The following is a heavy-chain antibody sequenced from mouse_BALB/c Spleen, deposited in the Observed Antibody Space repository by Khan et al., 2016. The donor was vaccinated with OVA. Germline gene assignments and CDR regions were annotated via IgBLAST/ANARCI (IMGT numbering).Heavy chain of an antibody. V-gene: IGHV1-7*01. CDR2: INPTSGYA. J-gene: IGHJ2*01. Sequence: VKLPESGAELAKPGASVKMSCTASGYTFTSYWMHWIKQRPGQGLEWIGYINPTSGYADYNQKFKDKATLTADKSTSTAYMQLSSLTSDDSAVYYCARDRIDYWGQGTALTVSS. CDR3: ARDRIDY. CDR1: GYTFTSYW.